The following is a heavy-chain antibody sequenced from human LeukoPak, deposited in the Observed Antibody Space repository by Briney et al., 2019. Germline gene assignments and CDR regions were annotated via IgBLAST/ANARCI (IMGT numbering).Heavy chain of an antibody. V-gene: IGHV3-74*01. CDR1: GFTFSSYR. D-gene: IGHD3-22*01. J-gene: IGHJ4*02. CDR3: ARSLDYYDSSGRGNFFDY. CDR2: INSDGSIT. Sequence: GGSLRLSCAASGFTFSSYRMHWVRQAPGKGLVWVSRINSDGSITNYADSVKGRFTISRDNAKNTLYLQMNSLRAEDTAVHYCARSLDYYDSSGRGNFFDYWGQGTLVTVSS.